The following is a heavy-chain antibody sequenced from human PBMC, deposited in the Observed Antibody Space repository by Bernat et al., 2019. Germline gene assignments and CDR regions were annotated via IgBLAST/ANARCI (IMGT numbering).Heavy chain of an antibody. CDR2: IWYDGSNK. CDR1: GFTFSSYG. V-gene: IGHV3-33*01. Sequence: QVQLVESGGGVVQPGRSLRLSCAAPGFTFSSYGMHWVRQATGKGLEWVAVIWYDGSNKYYADSGKGRFTISRDNSKNTLYLQMNSLRAEDTAVYYCARESSDVDTAMAPLLDSMGFDPWGQGTLVTVSS. D-gene: IGHD5-18*01. J-gene: IGHJ5*02. CDR3: ARESSDVDTAMAPLLDSMGFDP.